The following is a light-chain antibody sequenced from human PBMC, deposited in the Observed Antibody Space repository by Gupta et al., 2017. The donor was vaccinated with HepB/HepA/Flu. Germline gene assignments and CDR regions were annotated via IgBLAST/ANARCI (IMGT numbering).Light chain of an antibody. Sequence: DIQMTQSPSTLSASVGDRVTITCRASQSISSWLAWYQQKPGKAPKLLIYTASSLESGVPARFSGSGSGTEFTLTISSLQPDDFATYYCQQDNSSPWTFGQGTKVEIK. CDR1: QSISSW. V-gene: IGKV1-5*03. CDR2: TAS. J-gene: IGKJ1*01. CDR3: QQDNSSPWT.